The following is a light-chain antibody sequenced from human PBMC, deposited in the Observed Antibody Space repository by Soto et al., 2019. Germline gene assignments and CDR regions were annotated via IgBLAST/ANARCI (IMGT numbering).Light chain of an antibody. CDR2: DVS. J-gene: IGLJ2*01. Sequence: QSALTQPASVSGSPGQSITISCTGTSSDVGGYKYVSWYQQHPGKAPKLMIYDVSGRPSGVSNRFSGSKSGNTASLTISRLLAEDEADYYCCSYTTSSAPVVFGGGTKLTVL. V-gene: IGLV2-14*01. CDR1: SSDVGGYKY. CDR3: CSYTTSSAPVV.